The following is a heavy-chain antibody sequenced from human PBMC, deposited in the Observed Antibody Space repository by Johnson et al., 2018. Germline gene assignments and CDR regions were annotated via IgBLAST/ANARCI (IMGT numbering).Heavy chain of an antibody. CDR3: ARGFRDSSGKEYFQH. V-gene: IGHV1-8*01. Sequence: QVQLVQSGAEVKKPGASVKVSCKASGYTFASYDINWVRQATRQGLEWMGWMNPNSGNTGYAQKFQGRVTMTRNTSIGTAYMELSSLRSGDTAVYYCARGFRDSSGKEYFQHWGQGTVITVSS. J-gene: IGHJ1*01. D-gene: IGHD3-22*01. CDR2: MNPNSGNT. CDR1: GYTFASYD.